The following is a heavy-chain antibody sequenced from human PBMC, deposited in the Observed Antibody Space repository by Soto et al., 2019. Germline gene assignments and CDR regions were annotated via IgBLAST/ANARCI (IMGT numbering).Heavy chain of an antibody. V-gene: IGHV4-31*03. J-gene: IGHJ1*01. CDR3: AGGVLH. Sequence: QVQLQESGPGLVKPSQTLSLTCTVSGGSISSGGYYWSWIRQHPRKGLEWIGYIYYSGSTSYNPSPKTRVTISVDTSNNQFALILRSVTAADTVVSYCAGGVLHWGQGTLVTVSS. CDR1: GGSISSGGYY. CDR2: IYYSGST.